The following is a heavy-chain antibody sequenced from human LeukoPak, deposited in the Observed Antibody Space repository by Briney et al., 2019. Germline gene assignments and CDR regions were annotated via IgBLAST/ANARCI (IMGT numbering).Heavy chain of an antibody. J-gene: IGHJ4*02. CDR2: INPDSGGT. CDR1: GYTFTDYY. D-gene: IGHD1-1*01. V-gene: IGHV1-2*02. Sequence: ASVKVSCKASGYTFTDYYIHWMRQAPGQGLEWMGWINPDSGGTSYAQKFQGRVTMTRDTSISTVYVELSRLRSDDTAVYYCVKDGKLANWAKETLATASP. CDR3: VKDGKLAN.